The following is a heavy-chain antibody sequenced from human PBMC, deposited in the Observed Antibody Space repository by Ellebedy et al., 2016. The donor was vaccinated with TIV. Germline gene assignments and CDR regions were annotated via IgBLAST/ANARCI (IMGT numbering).Heavy chain of an antibody. CDR1: GGSVSSSDYH. CDR3: ARQRDLAYDS. J-gene: IGHJ5*01. D-gene: IGHD3-16*01. V-gene: IGHV4-39*01. Sequence: SETLSLXXTVSGGSVSSSDYHWGWIRQPPGKGLEWIGSIYYRGTTYYNPSLKSRLIISVDTSKNQFSLNLTSVTAADTAVYYCARQRDLAYDSWGQGILVTVSS. CDR2: IYYRGTT.